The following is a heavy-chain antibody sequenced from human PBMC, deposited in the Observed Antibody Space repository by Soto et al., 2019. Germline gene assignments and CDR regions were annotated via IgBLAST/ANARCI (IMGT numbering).Heavy chain of an antibody. CDR1: GFTFSNAW. CDR3: TTDRFTMIVVVPKGP. J-gene: IGHJ5*02. CDR2: IKSKTDGGTT. V-gene: IGHV3-15*07. D-gene: IGHD3-22*01. Sequence: GGSLRLSCAASGFTFSNAWMNWVRQAPGKGLEWVGRIKSKTDGGTTDYAAPVKGRFTISRDDSKNTLYLQMNSLKTEDTAVYYCTTDRFTMIVVVPKGPWGQGTLVTVPQ.